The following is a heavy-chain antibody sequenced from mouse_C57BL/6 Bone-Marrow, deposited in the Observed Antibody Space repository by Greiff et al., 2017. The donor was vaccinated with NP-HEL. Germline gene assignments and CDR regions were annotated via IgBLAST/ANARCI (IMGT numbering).Heavy chain of an antibody. CDR1: FSTFPLSL. V-gene: IGHV1-53*01. D-gene: IGHD2-2*01. Sequence: QVQLQQPGTELVPPFTSVKLSCKSSFSTFPLSLLPCFTPLPFPVLAFICTINPLPFGTNYNEKLKSKATLTVDKSSSTAYMQLSSLTSDDSAVYYCAREGRWLRRGYWYFDVWDTGTTVTVSS. J-gene: IGHJ1*03. CDR3: AREGRWLRRGYWYFDV. CDR2: INPLPFGT.